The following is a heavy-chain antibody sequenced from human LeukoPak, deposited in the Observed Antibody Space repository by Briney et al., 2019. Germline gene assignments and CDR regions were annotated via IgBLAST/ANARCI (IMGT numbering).Heavy chain of an antibody. D-gene: IGHD6-19*01. CDR3: SSSQWPVLGNWSDP. Sequence: QPGGSLRLSCAASGFAFSSYAMSWVRQAPGKGLEWVSAISGSGGSTYYADSVKGRFTFSRNNSKNTLYLQVNSLRAQDPAVYNCSSSQWPVLGNWSDPCGEGTRVTVS. CDR2: ISGSGGST. J-gene: IGHJ5*02. CDR1: GFAFSSYA. V-gene: IGHV3-23*01.